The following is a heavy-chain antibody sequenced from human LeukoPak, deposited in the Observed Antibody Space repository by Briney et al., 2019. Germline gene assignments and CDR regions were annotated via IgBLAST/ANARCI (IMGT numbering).Heavy chain of an antibody. J-gene: IGHJ5*02. CDR2: IYTSGST. V-gene: IGHV4-4*07. CDR3: AKLYSWNNVFDP. D-gene: IGHD1/OR15-1a*01. CDR1: GGSISSYY. Sequence: PSETLSLTCTVSGGSISSYYWNWIRQPAGKGLEWIGRIYTSGSTDFNPSLKSRVTMSVDTSKNQFSLKLSSVTAADTAMYYCAKLYSWNNVFDPWGQGTLVTVSS.